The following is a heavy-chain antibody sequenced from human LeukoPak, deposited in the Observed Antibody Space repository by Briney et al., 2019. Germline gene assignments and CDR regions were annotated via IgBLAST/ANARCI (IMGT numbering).Heavy chain of an antibody. V-gene: IGHV1-18*04. CDR3: TRATGGLSDY. CDR2: ISPYNGDT. J-gene: IGHJ4*02. D-gene: IGHD1-1*01. Sequence: SVKVSCKTSCYIFTNYDINWVRQAPGQGLEWMGWISPYNGDTKYAQKFQDRVTMSTDTSTSTTYMELRSLRSDDTAVYYCTRATGGLSDYWGQGTLVTVSS. CDR1: CYIFTNYD.